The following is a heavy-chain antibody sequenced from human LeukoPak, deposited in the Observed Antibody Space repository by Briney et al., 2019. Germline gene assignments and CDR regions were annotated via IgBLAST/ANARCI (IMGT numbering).Heavy chain of an antibody. CDR3: ARDSGYDFSSFDY. J-gene: IGHJ4*02. Sequence: GASVKVSCKASGGTFSSYAISWVRQAPGQGLEWMGRIIPILGIANYAQKFQGRVAITADKSTSTAYMELSSLRSEDTAVYYCARDSGYDFSSFDYWGQGTLVTVSS. D-gene: IGHD5-12*01. V-gene: IGHV1-69*04. CDR1: GGTFSSYA. CDR2: IIPILGIA.